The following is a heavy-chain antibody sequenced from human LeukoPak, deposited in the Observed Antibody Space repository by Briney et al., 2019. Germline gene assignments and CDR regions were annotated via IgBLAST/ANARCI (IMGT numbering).Heavy chain of an antibody. Sequence: SVKVSCKASGGTFSNYAISWVRQAPGQGLEWMGGFIPLFGTANYAQKFQGRVTITTDAPTSTAYMELSSLRSEDTAPYYCARRYGSGSYYLYYYYYMDVWGKGTTVTVSS. V-gene: IGHV1-69*05. D-gene: IGHD3-10*01. J-gene: IGHJ6*03. CDR3: ARRYGSGSYYLYYYYYMDV. CDR1: GGTFSNYA. CDR2: FIPLFGTA.